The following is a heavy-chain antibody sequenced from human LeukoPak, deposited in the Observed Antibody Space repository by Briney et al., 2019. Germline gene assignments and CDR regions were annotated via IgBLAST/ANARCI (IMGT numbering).Heavy chain of an antibody. V-gene: IGHV3-30*18. Sequence: QTGGSLRLSCAASGFTFSSYGMHWVRQAPGKGLEWVAVISYDGSNKYYADSVKGRFTISRDNSKNTLYLQMNSPRAEDTAVYYCAKSQSYSGYDWDNDAFDIWGQGTMVTVSS. D-gene: IGHD5-12*01. CDR1: GFTFSSYG. CDR2: ISYDGSNK. J-gene: IGHJ3*02. CDR3: AKSQSYSGYDWDNDAFDI.